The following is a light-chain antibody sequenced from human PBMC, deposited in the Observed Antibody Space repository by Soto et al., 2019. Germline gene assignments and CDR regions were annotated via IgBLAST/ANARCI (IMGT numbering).Light chain of an antibody. CDR2: GAS. CDR1: QTVSNTY. CDR3: QQYGALPPT. V-gene: IGKV3-20*01. J-gene: IGKJ4*01. Sequence: EIVLTQFPGALSLSPGERVTLSCRASQTVSNTYLAWYQQKRGQAPKFLIYGASNRATGIPDRFSGSGSGTDFTLPISRLEPEDFAVYYCQQYGALPPTFGGGTKVEIK.